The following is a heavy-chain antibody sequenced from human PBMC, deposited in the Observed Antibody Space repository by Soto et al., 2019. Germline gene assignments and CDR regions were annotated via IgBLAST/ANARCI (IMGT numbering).Heavy chain of an antibody. CDR2: ISSSGSTI. CDR1: GFTFSSYE. D-gene: IGHD2-21*01. V-gene: IGHV3-48*03. Sequence: QLGGSLRLSCAASGFTFSSYEMNWVRQAPGKGLEWVSYISSSGSTIYYADSVKGRFTISRDNAKNSLYLQMNSLRAEDTAVYYCAREHAIPQANNWFDPWGQGTLVTVSS. CDR3: AREHAIPQANNWFDP. J-gene: IGHJ5*02.